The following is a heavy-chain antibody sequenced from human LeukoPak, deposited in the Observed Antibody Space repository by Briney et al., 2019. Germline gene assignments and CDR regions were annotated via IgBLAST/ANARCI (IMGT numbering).Heavy chain of an antibody. CDR3: AKDQGYGDRVTAFDI. J-gene: IGHJ3*02. Sequence: GGSLRLSCVASGFTFSSYAMSWVRQAPGKGLEWVSAISGSGGSTYYADSVKGRFTISRDNSKNTLYLQMNSLRAEDTAVYYCAKDQGYGDRVTAFDIWGQGTMVTVSS. CDR2: ISGSGGST. CDR1: GFTFSSYA. V-gene: IGHV3-23*01. D-gene: IGHD4-17*01.